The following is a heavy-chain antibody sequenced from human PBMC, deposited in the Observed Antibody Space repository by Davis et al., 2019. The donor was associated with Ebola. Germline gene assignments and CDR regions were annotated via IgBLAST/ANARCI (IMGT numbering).Heavy chain of an antibody. V-gene: IGHV4-39*07. J-gene: IGHJ6*04. Sequence: PSETLSLTCTVSGGSISSSSYYWGWIRQPPGKGLEWIGYIYYRGNTYYNPSLKSRVTISVDTSKNQFSLKLSSVTAADTAVYYCARGHGDSSGYYQPAWYYYYGMDVWGKGTTVTVSS. CDR2: IYYRGNT. D-gene: IGHD3-22*01. CDR3: ARGHGDSSGYYQPAWYYYYGMDV. CDR1: GGSISSSSYY.